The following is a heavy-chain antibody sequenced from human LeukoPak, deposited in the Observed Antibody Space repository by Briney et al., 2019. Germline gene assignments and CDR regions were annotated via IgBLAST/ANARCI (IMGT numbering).Heavy chain of an antibody. J-gene: IGHJ6*02. Sequence: PSQTLSLTCTASGGSISSGGYYWSWIRQHPGKGLEWIGYIYHSGSTYYNPSLKSRVTISVDTSKNQFSLKLSSVTAADTAVYYCARDSRYYGDYGKYQSYYYYGMDVWGQGTTVTVSS. CDR1: GGSISSGGYY. V-gene: IGHV4-31*03. CDR3: ARDSRYYGDYGKYQSYYYYGMDV. D-gene: IGHD4-17*01. CDR2: IYHSGST.